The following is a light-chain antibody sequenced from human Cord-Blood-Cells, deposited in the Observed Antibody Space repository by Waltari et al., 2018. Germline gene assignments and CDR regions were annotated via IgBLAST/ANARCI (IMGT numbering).Light chain of an antibody. V-gene: IGKV1D-13*01. J-gene: IGKJ5*01. CDR3: QQFNNYPIT. CDR1: QGISSA. Sequence: AIQLTQSPSSLSASVGDRVTITCRASQGISSALAWYQQKPGKAPKLLIYDASSLESGVPSRFSGSGSGTDFTLTISSLQPEDFATYYCQQFNNYPITLAKGHDWRLN. CDR2: DAS.